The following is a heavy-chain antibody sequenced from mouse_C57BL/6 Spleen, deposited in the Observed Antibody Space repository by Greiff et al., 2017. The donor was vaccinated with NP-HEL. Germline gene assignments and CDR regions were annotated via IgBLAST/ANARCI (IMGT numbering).Heavy chain of an antibody. CDR1: GFTFSSYA. D-gene: IGHD2-1*01. CDR2: ISSGGDYI. CDR3: TREIYGRPYFDV. V-gene: IGHV5-9-1*02. J-gene: IGHJ1*03. Sequence: DVKLQESGEGLVKPGGSLKLSCAASGFTFSSYAMSWVRQTPEKRLEWVAYISSGGDYIYYVDTVKGRFTISRDNARNTLYLQMSSLKSEDTAMYYCTREIYGRPYFDVWGTGTTVTVSS.